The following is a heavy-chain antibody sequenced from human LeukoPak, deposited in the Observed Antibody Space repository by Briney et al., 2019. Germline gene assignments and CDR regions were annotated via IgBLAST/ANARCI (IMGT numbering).Heavy chain of an antibody. D-gene: IGHD3-22*01. V-gene: IGHV3-53*01. CDR3: VRAVHHLFYSDSSGYYGDAFDG. Sequence: PGGSLPLSCAASGFSVRTNYLRWVRQAPGKGLEWVSVIYRGGTIRYADSVKSRFTISRVNSRYTLHLQMNSLRVDDTALYYCVRAVHHLFYSDSSGYYGDAFDGWGQGTVVTVSS. J-gene: IGHJ3*01. CDR2: IYRGGTI. CDR1: GFSVRTNY.